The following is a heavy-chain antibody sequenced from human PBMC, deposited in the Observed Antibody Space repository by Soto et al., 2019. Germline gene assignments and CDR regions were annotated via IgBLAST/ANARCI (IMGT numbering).Heavy chain of an antibody. J-gene: IGHJ4*02. D-gene: IGHD6-19*01. V-gene: IGHV4-39*01. Sequence: QLQLQESGPGLVKPSETLSLTCTVSGGSISSSSYYWGWIRQPPGKGLEWIGSIYYSGSTYYNPSLKSRVTISVDPSKNQFSLKLSSVTAADTAVYYCARHWAVAGRVDYWGQGTLVTVSS. CDR1: GGSISSSSYY. CDR3: ARHWAVAGRVDY. CDR2: IYYSGST.